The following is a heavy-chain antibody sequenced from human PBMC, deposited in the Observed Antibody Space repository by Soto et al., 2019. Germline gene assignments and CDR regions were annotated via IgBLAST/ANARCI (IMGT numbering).Heavy chain of an antibody. J-gene: IGHJ4*02. CDR2: ISFDGNSK. D-gene: IGHD2-21*01. Sequence: QVQLVESGGGVVQPGRSLRLSCAASGFTFSSYSMHWVRQAPGKGLEWVAAISFDGNSKYFADSVKGRFTISRDNSKNTLSLQMNSLGADDSAVYYCARGRSVIDHDDFEYWGQGTLVTVSS. V-gene: IGHV3-30-3*01. CDR1: GFTFSSYS. CDR3: ARGRSVIDHDDFEY.